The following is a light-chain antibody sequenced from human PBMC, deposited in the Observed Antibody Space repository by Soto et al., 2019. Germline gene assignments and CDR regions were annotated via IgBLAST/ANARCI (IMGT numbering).Light chain of an antibody. CDR2: TSN. J-gene: IGLJ1*01. CDR3: AAWDDSLNGNV. CDR1: SSNIGTNS. V-gene: IGLV1-44*01. Sequence: QSVLTQPPSVSGAPGQRVTISCTGSSSNIGTNSVSWYLQLPGSAPKLLIYTSNQRPSGVPDRFSGSKSGTSASLAISGLQSEDEAEYFCAAWDDSLNGNVFGSGTKVTVL.